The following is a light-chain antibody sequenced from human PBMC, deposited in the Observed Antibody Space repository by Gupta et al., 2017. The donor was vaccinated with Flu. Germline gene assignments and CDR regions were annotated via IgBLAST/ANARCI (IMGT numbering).Light chain of an antibody. V-gene: IGLV2-8*01. Sequence: QSALPQPPSASGSPVQSVTISCTGTTSDVGGHNYVSWYQQHPGKAPKLMIYEVSNRPAGVPDRFSGSKSGNTASLTVSGLQAEDEADYYCSSYACINTLVFGGGTKLTVL. CDR2: EVS. CDR1: TSDVGGHNY. J-gene: IGLJ2*01. CDR3: SSYACINTLV.